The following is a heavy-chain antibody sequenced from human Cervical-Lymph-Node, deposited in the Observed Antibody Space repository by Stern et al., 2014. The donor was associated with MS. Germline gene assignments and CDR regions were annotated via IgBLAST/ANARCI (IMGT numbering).Heavy chain of an antibody. V-gene: IGHV2-70*01. D-gene: IGHD6-6*01. CDR1: GFSLTTGGMC. J-gene: IGHJ4*02. CDR2: IEWDGDK. CDR3: ARIRGTARLIDY. Sequence: QITLKEAGTALVKPTQTLTLTCTFSGFSLTTGGMCVTWIRQPPGKAPEWLGHIEWDGDKYYRTPLRARLTISKDTSKNQVVLTMTNMDPVDTATYYCARIRGTARLIDYWGQGTLVTVSS.